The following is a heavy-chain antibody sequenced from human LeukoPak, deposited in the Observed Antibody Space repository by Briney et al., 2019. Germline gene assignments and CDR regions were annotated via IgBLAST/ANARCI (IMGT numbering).Heavy chain of an antibody. CDR1: GFTFSTYA. D-gene: IGHD3-16*01. J-gene: IGHJ3*02. CDR3: AKDREYSYVYDAFDI. CDR2: MSCSGGST. V-gene: IGHV3-23*01. Sequence: GGSLRLSCAASGFTFSTYAMSWVRQAPGKGLEWVSGMSCSGGSTYYADSVKGRFTISRDNSKNTLFLQMNTLRAEDTAIYYCAKDREYSYVYDAFDIWGQGTLVTVSS.